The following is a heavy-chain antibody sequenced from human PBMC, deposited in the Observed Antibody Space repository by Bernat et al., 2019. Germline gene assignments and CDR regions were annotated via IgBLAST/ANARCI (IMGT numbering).Heavy chain of an antibody. J-gene: IGHJ4*02. D-gene: IGHD5-12*01. Sequence: QVQLQESGPGLVKPSETLSLTCTVSGGSISSYYWSWIRQPPGKGLEWIGYIYYSGSTNYNPSLKSRVTISVDTSKNQFSLKLSSVTAADTAVYYCARESGYDVGFDYWGQGTLVTVSS. CDR3: ARESGYDVGFDY. V-gene: IGHV4-59*01. CDR2: IYYSGST. CDR1: GGSISSYY.